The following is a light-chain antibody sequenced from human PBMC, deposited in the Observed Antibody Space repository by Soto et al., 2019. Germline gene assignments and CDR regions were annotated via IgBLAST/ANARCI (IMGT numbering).Light chain of an antibody. CDR2: GAS. V-gene: IGKV3D-15*01. J-gene: IGKJ2*01. CDR3: HQYNNWPPYN. CDR1: QSVNNN. Sequence: EIVMTQSPVTLSVSPLYIATISFTSSQSVNNNVAWYQQKPGQAPRLLIYGASSRATGIPDRFSCSGSGTDFTLTISRLQSEDFAVYFCHQYNNWPPYNFGQGTKVDIK.